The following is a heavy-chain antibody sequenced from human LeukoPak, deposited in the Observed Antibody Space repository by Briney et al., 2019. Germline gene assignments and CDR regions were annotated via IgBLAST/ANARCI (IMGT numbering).Heavy chain of an antibody. J-gene: IGHJ4*02. CDR2: IYTSGST. CDR3: ARQFSLNYDFWSGQPPFFDY. V-gene: IGHV4-61*02. Sequence: SETLSLTCTVSGGSISSGSYYWSCIRQPAGKGLECIGRIYTSGSTNYNPSLKSRVTISVDTSKHQFSLKLSSVTAADTAVYYCARQFSLNYDFWSGQPPFFDYWGQGTLVTVSS. CDR1: GGSISSGSYY. D-gene: IGHD3-3*01.